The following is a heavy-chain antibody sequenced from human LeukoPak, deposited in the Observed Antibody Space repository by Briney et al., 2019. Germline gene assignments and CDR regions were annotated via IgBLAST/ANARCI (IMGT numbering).Heavy chain of an antibody. CDR1: GFTFSSYA. V-gene: IGHV3-30-3*01. CDR2: ISYDGSNK. J-gene: IGHJ4*02. Sequence: GGSLRLSCAASGFTFSSYAMHWVRQAPGKGLEWVAVISYDGSNKYYADSVKGRFTISRDNSKNTLYLQMNSLRAEDTAVYYCAREDCGGDCFASYFDYWGQGTLVTVSS. D-gene: IGHD2-21*02. CDR3: AREDCGGDCFASYFDY.